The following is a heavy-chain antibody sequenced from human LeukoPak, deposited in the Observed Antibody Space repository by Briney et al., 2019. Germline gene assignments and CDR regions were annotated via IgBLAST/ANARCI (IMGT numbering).Heavy chain of an antibody. CDR2: INRSGST. V-gene: IGHV4-34*01. D-gene: IGHD3-9*01. CDR3: ARVPSFYDILTGYYGGDFDY. J-gene: IGHJ4*02. CDR1: GGSFSGYY. Sequence: SETLSLTCAVYGGSFSGYYWSWIRQPPGKGLEWIGEINRSGSTNYNPSLKSRVTISVDTSKNQFSLKLSSVTAADTAVYYCARVPSFYDILTGYYGGDFDYWGQGTLVTVSS.